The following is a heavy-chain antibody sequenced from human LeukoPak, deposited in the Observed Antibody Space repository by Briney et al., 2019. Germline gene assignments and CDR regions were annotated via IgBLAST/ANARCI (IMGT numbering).Heavy chain of an antibody. CDR3: AKGYCSSTSCYEFDY. D-gene: IGHD2-2*01. CDR1: GFTFDDYA. J-gene: IGHJ4*02. Sequence: PGGSLRLSCAASGFTFDDYAIHWVRQAPGKGLEWVSCISWNSGSIGYADSVKGRFTISRDNAKNSLYLQMNSLRAEDMALYYCAKGYCSSTSCYEFDYWGQGTLVTVSS. CDR2: ISWNSGSI. V-gene: IGHV3-9*03.